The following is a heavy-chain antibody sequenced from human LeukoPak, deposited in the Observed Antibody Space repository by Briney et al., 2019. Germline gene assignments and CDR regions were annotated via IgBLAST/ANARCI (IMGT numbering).Heavy chain of an antibody. J-gene: IGHJ6*03. V-gene: IGHV4-39*01. CDR1: GGSLSSSSYY. Sequence: SETLSLTCTVSGGSLSSSSYYWGWIRQPPGKGLEWIGSIYYSGSTYYNPSLKSRVTISVDTSKNQFSLKLSSVTAADTAVYYCARRVIRYCSSTSCSTHYYYYYMDVWGKGTTVTVSS. D-gene: IGHD2-2*01. CDR2: IYYSGST. CDR3: ARRVIRYCSSTSCSTHYYYYYMDV.